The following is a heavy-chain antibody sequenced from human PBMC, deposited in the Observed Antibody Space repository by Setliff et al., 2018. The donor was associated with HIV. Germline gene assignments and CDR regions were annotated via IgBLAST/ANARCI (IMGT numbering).Heavy chain of an antibody. CDR1: GYTFTSFD. Sequence: EASVKVSCKASGYTFTSFDINWVRQAAGQGLEWVGSISASGINTNYTQNLQDRVTMTTDTSTSTAYMELRSLRSDDTAVYYCARAYDTLSGYYDYWGQGTLVTVSS. CDR2: ISASGINT. V-gene: IGHV1-18*01. CDR3: ARAYDTLSGYYDY. J-gene: IGHJ4*02. D-gene: IGHD3-9*01.